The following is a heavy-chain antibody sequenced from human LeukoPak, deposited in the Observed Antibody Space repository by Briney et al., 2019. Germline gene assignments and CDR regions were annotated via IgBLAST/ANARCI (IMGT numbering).Heavy chain of an antibody. V-gene: IGHV1-46*01. J-gene: IGHJ4*02. CDR1: GYTFTSYY. D-gene: IGHD5/OR15-5a*01. CDR2: INPSGGST. CDR3: ARQKYLRGPDVEYFDY. Sequence: GASVKVSCKASGYTFTSYYMHWVRQAPGQGLEWMGMINPSGGSTSYAQKFQGRVTITADESTSTAYMELSSLRSEDTAVYYCARQKYLRGPDVEYFDYWGQGTLVTVSS.